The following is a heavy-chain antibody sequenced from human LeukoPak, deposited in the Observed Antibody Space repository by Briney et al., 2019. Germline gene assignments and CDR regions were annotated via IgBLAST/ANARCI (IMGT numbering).Heavy chain of an antibody. CDR3: ARAHSIASYYYGVDV. J-gene: IGHJ6*02. V-gene: IGHV4-61*02. Sequence: PSETLSLTCAVSGGSINSGSYYWSWIRQPAGKGLEWIGRIYSSGTTKYNPSLNSRVNISANSSKNQFSLRLTSVTAADTAVYYCARAHSIASYYYGVDVWGQGTTVTVSS. D-gene: IGHD2/OR15-2a*01. CDR1: GGSINSGSYY. CDR2: IYSSGTT.